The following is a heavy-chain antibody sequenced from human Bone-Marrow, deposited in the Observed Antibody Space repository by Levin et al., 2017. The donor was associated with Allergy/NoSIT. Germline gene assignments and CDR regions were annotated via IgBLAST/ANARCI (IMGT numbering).Heavy chain of an antibody. CDR3: TSNVLLWFGESSRFDY. D-gene: IGHD3-10*01. CDR1: GFTFSGSA. V-gene: IGHV3-73*01. J-gene: IGHJ4*02. Sequence: GGSLRLSCAASGFTFSGSAMHWVRQASGKGLEWVGRIRSKANSYATAYAASVKGRFTISRDDSKNTAYLQMNSLKTEDTAVYYCTSNVLLWFGESSRFDYWGQGTLVTVSS. CDR2: IRSKANSYAT.